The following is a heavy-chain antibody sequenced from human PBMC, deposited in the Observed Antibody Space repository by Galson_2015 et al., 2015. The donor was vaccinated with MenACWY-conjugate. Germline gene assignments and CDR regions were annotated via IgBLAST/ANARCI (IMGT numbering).Heavy chain of an antibody. J-gene: IGHJ4*02. CDR1: GYTFTGYY. CDR3: ARDQRDPIVARANYFDF. D-gene: IGHD2-21*01. V-gene: IGHV1-2*06. CDR2: INTNDGGA. Sequence: SVKVSCKASGYTFTGYYMHWLRQTPGQGFEWMGRINTNDGGAKFAQKFQGRVIVTRDASINTAYMELLTLTSDDTAVYFCARDQRDPIVARANYFDFWGQGTLVTVSS.